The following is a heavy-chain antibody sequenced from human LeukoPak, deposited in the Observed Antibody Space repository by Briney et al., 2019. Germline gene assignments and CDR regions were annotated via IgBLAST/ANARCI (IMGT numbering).Heavy chain of an antibody. CDR2: ISWNSGSI. J-gene: IGHJ4*02. Sequence: GRSLRLSCAASGFTFDDYAMHWVRQVPGKGLEWVSGISWNSGSIGYADPVKGRFTISRDNAKNSLYLHMNSLSAEDTALYYCAKGKKITVAGLFDCWGQGTLVTVSS. CDR1: GFTFDDYA. CDR3: AKGKKITVAGLFDC. D-gene: IGHD6-19*01. V-gene: IGHV3-9*01.